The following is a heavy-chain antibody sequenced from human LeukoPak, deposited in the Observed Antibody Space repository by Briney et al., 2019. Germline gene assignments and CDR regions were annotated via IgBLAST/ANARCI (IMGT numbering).Heavy chain of an antibody. J-gene: IGHJ4*02. Sequence: PSETLSLTCAVYGGSFSGYYWTWIRQPPGKGLEWIGEINPSGSTNYNTSLKSRVTISVDTSKNQFSLKLSSVTAADTAVFYCARGVSGYVDYIPLDYWGQGTLVTVSS. V-gene: IGHV4-34*01. CDR3: ARGVSGYVDYIPLDY. CDR2: INPSGST. CDR1: GGSFSGYY. D-gene: IGHD4-17*01.